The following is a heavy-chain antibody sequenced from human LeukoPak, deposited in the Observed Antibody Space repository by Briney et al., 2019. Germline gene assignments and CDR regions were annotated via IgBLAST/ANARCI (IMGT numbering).Heavy chain of an antibody. Sequence: PGGSLRLSCAASGFTFSSYEMNWVRQAPGKGLEWVSYISSSGSTMYYADSVKGRFTISRDNAKNSLYLQMNSLRAEDTAVYYCARGVRGYSYGIEFDYWGQGTLVTVSS. V-gene: IGHV3-48*03. J-gene: IGHJ4*02. CDR3: ARGVRGYSYGIEFDY. D-gene: IGHD5-18*01. CDR1: GFTFSSYE. CDR2: ISSSGSTM.